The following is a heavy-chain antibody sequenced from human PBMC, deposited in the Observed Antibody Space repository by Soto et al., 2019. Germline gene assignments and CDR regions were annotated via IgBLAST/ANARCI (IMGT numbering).Heavy chain of an antibody. V-gene: IGHV4-30-2*01. Sequence: SETLSLTCAVSGGSISSGGYSWSWIRQPPGKGLEWIGYIYHSGSTYYNPSLKSRVTISVDRSKNQFSLKLSSVTAADTAVYYCARTITMVRGGVSAIKNYYYYGMDVWGQGTTVTVS. CDR2: IYHSGST. CDR3: ARTITMVRGGVSAIKNYYYYGMDV. CDR1: GGSISSGGYS. D-gene: IGHD3-10*01. J-gene: IGHJ6*02.